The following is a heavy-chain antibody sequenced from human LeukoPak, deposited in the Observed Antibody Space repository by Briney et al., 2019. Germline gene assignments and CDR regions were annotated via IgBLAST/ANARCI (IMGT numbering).Heavy chain of an antibody. CDR3: ARGARAGFYAFDI. CDR2: ISSNGGST. J-gene: IGHJ3*02. CDR1: GFTFSTSV. Sequence: GGSLRLSCAASGFTFSTSVMHWVRQAPGKGLEYVSGISSNGGSTYYVSSVKGRFTISRDNSKNTLYLQMGSLRSEDMAVYYCARGARAGFYAFDIWGQGTTVTVPS. D-gene: IGHD3-10*01. V-gene: IGHV3-64*01.